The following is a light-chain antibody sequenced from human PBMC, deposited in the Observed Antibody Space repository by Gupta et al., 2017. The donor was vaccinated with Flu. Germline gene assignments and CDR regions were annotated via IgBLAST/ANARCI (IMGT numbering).Light chain of an antibody. V-gene: IGLV2-11*01. CDR3: SSHAGRVTWV. Sequence: QSAPTQPRSVSGSPAQSLTISCTGSSNDVGGSNRVSWYQQRPGKAPKLILYDVTERPSGVPDRFSGSKSGNTASLTISGLQADEEADYYCSSHAGRVTWVFGTGTTVTVL. CDR2: DVT. J-gene: IGLJ1*01. CDR1: SNDVGGSNR.